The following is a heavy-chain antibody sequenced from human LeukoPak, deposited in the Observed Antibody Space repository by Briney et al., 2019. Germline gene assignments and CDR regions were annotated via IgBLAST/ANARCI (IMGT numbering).Heavy chain of an antibody. V-gene: IGHV3-30*02. CDR2: IRYDGSNK. Sequence: PGGSLRLSCAASGFTLSSYGMHWVRQAPGKGLEWVAFIRYDGSNKYYADSVKGRFTISRDNSKNTLYLQMNSLRAEDTAVYYCANSHSSSPGIDYWGQGTLVTVSS. D-gene: IGHD6-6*01. CDR1: GFTLSSYG. CDR3: ANSHSSSPGIDY. J-gene: IGHJ4*02.